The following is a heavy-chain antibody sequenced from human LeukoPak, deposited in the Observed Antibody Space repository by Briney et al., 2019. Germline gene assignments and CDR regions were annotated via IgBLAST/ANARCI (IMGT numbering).Heavy chain of an antibody. V-gene: IGHV1-2*02. J-gene: IGHJ3*02. CDR1: GYTFTGYY. CDR2: NNPNSGGT. D-gene: IGHD2-2*02. CDR3: ARDAGRIGYCSSTSCHSPHAFDI. Sequence: ASVKVSCKASGYTFTGYYMHWVRQAPGQGLEWMGWNNPNSGGTNYAQKLQGRVTMTRDTSISTAYVELSRLRSDDTAVYYCARDAGRIGYCSSTSCHSPHAFDIWGQGTMVTVSS.